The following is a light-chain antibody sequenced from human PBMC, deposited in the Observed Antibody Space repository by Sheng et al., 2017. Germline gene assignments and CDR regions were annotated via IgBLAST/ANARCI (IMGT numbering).Light chain of an antibody. CDR3: QQRSNWPPFT. CDR1: QSVNTY. J-gene: IGKJ3*01. Sequence: DIVLSQSPATLSLSPGERATLSCRASQSVNTYLAWYQQSPGRAPRLLIYESSKRATGTPARFSGSGSGTNFTLTISSLEPEDFAVYYCQQRSNWPPFTFGPGTQSGY. CDR2: ESS. V-gene: IGKV3-11*01.